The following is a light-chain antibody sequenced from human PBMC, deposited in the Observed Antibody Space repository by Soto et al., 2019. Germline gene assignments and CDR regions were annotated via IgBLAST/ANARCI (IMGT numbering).Light chain of an antibody. V-gene: IGKV1-5*01. CDR3: LQDINYPWT. CDR2: AAS. Sequence: DIQMTQSPSTLSGSVGDRVTIPCRASQTISSWSAWYQQKPGKAPKLLIYAASTLQSGVPSRFSGSGSGTDFTLAISSLQPEDSATYYCLQDINYPWTFGQGTKVDIK. J-gene: IGKJ1*01. CDR1: QTISSW.